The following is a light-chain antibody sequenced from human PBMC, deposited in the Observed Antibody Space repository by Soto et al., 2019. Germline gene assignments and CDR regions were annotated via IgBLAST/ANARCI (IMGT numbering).Light chain of an antibody. CDR3: QQYGNPPQA. Sequence: EIVLTQSPCTLSLSPGEAVTRSCRASQTVLSSYVAWYQQKPGQPPRLLIYGASTSATGIPDRFTASGSWTYFTVTISRLETADFGVFDCQQYGNPPQAFGQGTRVEV. CDR2: GAS. CDR1: QTVLSSY. J-gene: IGKJ1*01. V-gene: IGKV3-20*01.